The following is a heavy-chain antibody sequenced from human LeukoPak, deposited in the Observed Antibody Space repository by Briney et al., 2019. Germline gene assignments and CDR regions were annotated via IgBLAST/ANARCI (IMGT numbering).Heavy chain of an antibody. J-gene: IGHJ2*01. CDR2: IYYSGRT. Sequence: SETLSLTCTVSGGSISSYYWSWIRQPPGKGLEWIGYIYYSGRTNYNPSLKSRVTISVDTSKNQFSLKLSSVTAADTAVYYCASTGVYWYFDLWGRGTLVTVSS. D-gene: IGHD4-11*01. CDR3: ASTGVYWYFDL. CDR1: GGSISSYY. V-gene: IGHV4-59*01.